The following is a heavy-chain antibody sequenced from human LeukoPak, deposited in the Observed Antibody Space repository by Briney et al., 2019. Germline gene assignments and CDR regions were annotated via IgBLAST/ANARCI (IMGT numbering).Heavy chain of an antibody. CDR1: GGSISSYY. D-gene: IGHD3-10*01. Sequence: SETLSLTCTVSGGSISSYYWSWIRQPPGKGLEWTGYIYTSGSTNYNPSLKSRVTISVDTSKNQFSLKLSSATAADTAVYYCAKSMVRGSRGMRPGYYYMDVWGKGTTVTVSS. V-gene: IGHV4-4*09. CDR2: IYTSGST. J-gene: IGHJ6*03. CDR3: AKSMVRGSRGMRPGYYYMDV.